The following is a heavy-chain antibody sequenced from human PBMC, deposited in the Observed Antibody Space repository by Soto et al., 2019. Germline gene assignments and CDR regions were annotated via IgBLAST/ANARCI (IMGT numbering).Heavy chain of an antibody. CDR2: IYYSGST. V-gene: IGHV4-59*01. D-gene: IGHD3-3*01. Sequence: SETLSLTCTVSGGSISSYYWSWIRQPPGKGLEWIGYIYYSGSTNYNPSLKSRVTISVDTSKSQFSLKLSSVTAADTAVYYCARSGDWEWLFFGWFAPWGQGTLVTVSS. CDR1: GGSISSYY. J-gene: IGHJ5*02. CDR3: ARSGDWEWLFFGWFAP.